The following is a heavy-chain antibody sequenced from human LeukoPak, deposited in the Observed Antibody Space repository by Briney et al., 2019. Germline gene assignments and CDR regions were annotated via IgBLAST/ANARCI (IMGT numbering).Heavy chain of an antibody. CDR1: GGSISTYY. CDR2: IYYTGRT. J-gene: IGHJ4*02. CDR3: ARGITAVAVDY. V-gene: IGHV4-59*12. Sequence: PSETLSLTCTVFGGSISTYYWSWIRQPPGKGLEWIGYIYYTGRTNYNPSLKSRVTISVDTSKNQFSLKLSSVTAADTAVYYCARGITAVAVDYWGQGTLVTVSS. D-gene: IGHD6-19*01.